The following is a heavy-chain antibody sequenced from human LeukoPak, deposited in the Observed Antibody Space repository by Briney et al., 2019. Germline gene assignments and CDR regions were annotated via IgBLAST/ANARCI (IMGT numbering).Heavy chain of an antibody. CDR3: AKEGEPLVPDNWFDP. CDR2: IWYDGSNK. Sequence: PGGSLRLSCAASGFTFSSYGMHWVRQAPGKGLEWVAVIWYDGSNKYYADSVKGRFTISRDNSKNTLYLQMNSLRAEDTAVYYCAKEGEPLVPDNWFDPWGQGTLVTVSS. D-gene: IGHD3-9*01. J-gene: IGHJ5*02. V-gene: IGHV3-33*06. CDR1: GFTFSSYG.